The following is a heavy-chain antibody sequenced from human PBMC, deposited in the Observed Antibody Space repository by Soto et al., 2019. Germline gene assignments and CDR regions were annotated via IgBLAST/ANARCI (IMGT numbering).Heavy chain of an antibody. CDR1: GGSISSYSDY. J-gene: IGHJ4*02. CDR3: ARGLLAAGFDS. Sequence: SETLSLTCTVSGGSISSYSDYWGWFRQPPGEGLEWIGSIYYSGAIYYNPSLKSRVTISVDTSKNQFSLKLSSVTAADTAVYYCARGLLAAGFDSWGQGTLVTVSS. V-gene: IGHV4-39*01. D-gene: IGHD6-13*01. CDR2: IYYSGAI.